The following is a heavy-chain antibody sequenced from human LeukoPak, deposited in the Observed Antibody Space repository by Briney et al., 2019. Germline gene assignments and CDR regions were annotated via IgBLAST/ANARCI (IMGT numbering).Heavy chain of an antibody. CDR1: GGSINSYY. V-gene: IGHV4-59*01. CDR2: IYYSGST. J-gene: IGHJ6*02. CDR3: ARDRSGYDSSGYYYYYYGMDV. D-gene: IGHD3-22*01. Sequence: SETLSLTCTVSGGSINSYYWSWIRQPPGKGLEWIGYIYYSGSTNYNPSLKSRVTISVDTSKNQFSLKLSSVTAADTAVYYCARDRSGYDSSGYYYYYYGMDVWGQGTTVTVSS.